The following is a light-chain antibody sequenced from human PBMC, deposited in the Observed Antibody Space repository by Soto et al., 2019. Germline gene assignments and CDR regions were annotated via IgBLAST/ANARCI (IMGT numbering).Light chain of an antibody. CDR1: SSDVGGYNY. Sequence: QSALTQPASVSGSPGQSITISCTGTSSDVGGYNYVSWYQQHPGKAPKLMIYDVSNRPSGVSNRFSGSKSGNTASLTISGVQDEDEADYYCSAYTSSTTLKVFGAGTKLTVL. J-gene: IGLJ2*01. CDR2: DVS. CDR3: SAYTSSTTLKV. V-gene: IGLV2-14*03.